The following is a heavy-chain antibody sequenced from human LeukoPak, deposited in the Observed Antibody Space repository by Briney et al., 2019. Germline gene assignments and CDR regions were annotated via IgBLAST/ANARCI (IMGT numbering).Heavy chain of an antibody. CDR3: ARGRYSGQFDAFDI. V-gene: IGHV3-7*01. CDR1: GFTFSSYW. D-gene: IGHD5-12*01. Sequence: GGSLRLSCAASGFTFSSYWMSWVRQAPGKGLEWVANIKQDGSEKYYVDSVKGRFTISRDNAKNSLYLQMNSQRAEDTAVYYCARGRYSGQFDAFDIWGQGTMVTVSS. CDR2: IKQDGSEK. J-gene: IGHJ3*02.